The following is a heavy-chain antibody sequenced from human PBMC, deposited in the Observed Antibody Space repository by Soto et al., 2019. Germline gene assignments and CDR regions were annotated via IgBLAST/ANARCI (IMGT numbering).Heavy chain of an antibody. J-gene: IGHJ5*02. Sequence: SETLSLTCTVSGGSISSGGYYWSWIRQHPGKGLEWIGYIYYSGSTYYNPSLKSRVTISVDTSKNQFSLKLSSVTAADTAVYYCARDQHDFWSGYYYVWFDPWGQGTLVTVSS. CDR2: IYYSGST. V-gene: IGHV4-31*03. CDR1: GGSISSGGYY. D-gene: IGHD3-3*01. CDR3: ARDQHDFWSGYYYVWFDP.